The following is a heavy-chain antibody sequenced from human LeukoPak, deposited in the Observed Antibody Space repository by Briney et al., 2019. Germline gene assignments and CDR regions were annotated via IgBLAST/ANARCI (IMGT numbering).Heavy chain of an antibody. D-gene: IGHD3-10*01. CDR2: IISTFSLV. V-gene: IGHV1-69*13. CDR1: GGTFSDSA. Sequence: SVNVSCKPSGGTFSDSAIAGVRPPPGQGLEWMGRIISTFSLVKYAQKFQGRVTITADESTNTTYMELRSLRSEDTAVYYCARQTYYFASKTYYGYGWFDPWGQGTLVTVSS. J-gene: IGHJ5*02. CDR3: ARQTYYFASKTYYGYGWFDP.